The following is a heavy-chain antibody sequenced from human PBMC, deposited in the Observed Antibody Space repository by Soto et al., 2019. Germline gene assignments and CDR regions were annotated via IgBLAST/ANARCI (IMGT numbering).Heavy chain of an antibody. Sequence: GGSLSLSCSASGFTFSSYAMHWVRQAPGKGLEYVSAISSNGGSTYYADSVKGRFTISRDNSKNTLYLQMSSLRAEDTAVYYCVKGGYYDSSGLLFFDYWGQGTLVTVSS. CDR3: VKGGYYDSSGLLFFDY. V-gene: IGHV3-64D*06. D-gene: IGHD3-22*01. J-gene: IGHJ4*02. CDR1: GFTFSSYA. CDR2: ISSNGGST.